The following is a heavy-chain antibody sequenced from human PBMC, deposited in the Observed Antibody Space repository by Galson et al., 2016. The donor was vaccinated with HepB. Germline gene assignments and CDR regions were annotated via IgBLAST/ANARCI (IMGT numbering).Heavy chain of an antibody. D-gene: IGHD4-11*01. CDR3: ARVDYTDEGINV. CDR2: ISGSGGGT. CDR1: GFTFSTYA. J-gene: IGHJ6*02. V-gene: IGHV3-23*01. Sequence: SLRLSCAASGFTFSTYAMSWVRQAPGKGLEWLSVISGSGGGTKYADSVKGRFTISRDNPNNSVFLQMSSLRAEDTALYYCARVDYTDEGINVWGQGTTVTVSS.